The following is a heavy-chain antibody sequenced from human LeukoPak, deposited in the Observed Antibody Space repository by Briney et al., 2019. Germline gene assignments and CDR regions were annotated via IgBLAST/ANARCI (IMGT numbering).Heavy chain of an antibody. CDR2: ISYDGSNK. J-gene: IGHJ4*02. V-gene: IGHV3-30*03. CDR1: GFTFSSYG. Sequence: PGRSLRLSCAASGFTFSSYGMHWVRQAPGKGLEWVAVISYDGSNKYYADSVKGRFTISRDNSKNTLYLQMNSLRAEDTAVYYCTTDPQRGYYFDYWGQGTLVTVSS. CDR3: TTDPQRGYYFDY. D-gene: IGHD5-24*01.